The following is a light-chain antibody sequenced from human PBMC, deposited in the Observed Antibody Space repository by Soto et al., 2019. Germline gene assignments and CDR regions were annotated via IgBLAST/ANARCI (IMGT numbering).Light chain of an antibody. CDR3: QLYCRSPPSWT. V-gene: IGKV3-20*01. CDR2: DAS. Sequence: EIVLTQSPGTLSLSPGERATLSCRASQSVSSNYLAWYQQKPGQPPRLLISDASSRATGIPDRFSGSGSGTDFTLTISGLEPEDFAVYYCQLYCRSPPSWTFGQGTKVELK. J-gene: IGKJ1*01. CDR1: QSVSSNY.